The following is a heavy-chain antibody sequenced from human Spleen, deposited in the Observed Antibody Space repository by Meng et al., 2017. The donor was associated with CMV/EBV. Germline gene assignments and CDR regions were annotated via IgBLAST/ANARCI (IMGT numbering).Heavy chain of an antibody. Sequence: IKSRSHYWGWIRQPPGKGLEYIGGVFYTGRTSYTPSLKSRVTVSVDTSKNHFSLKLTSVTAADTAVYYCARLAGFCSSTNCSPDYWGQGSLVTVSS. CDR2: VFYTGRT. V-gene: IGHV4-39*02. J-gene: IGHJ4*02. CDR3: ARLAGFCSSTNCSPDY. CDR1: IKSRSHY. D-gene: IGHD2-2*01.